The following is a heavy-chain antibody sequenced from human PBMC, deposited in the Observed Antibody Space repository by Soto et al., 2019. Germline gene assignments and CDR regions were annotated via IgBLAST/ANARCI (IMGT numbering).Heavy chain of an antibody. J-gene: IGHJ6*02. CDR3: ARDKDRTKIGGNSSFFLAS. V-gene: IGHV1-69*12. D-gene: IGHD6-6*01. CDR2: IIPIFRRP. CDR1: GGTFSTSA. Sequence: QVQLEQSGAEVKKPGSSVRVSCKASGGTFSTSAISWVRQAPGQGLEWMGGIIPIFRRPDYAQKFQGRVTVTADESTGAAHMELRGLRSDATALYCWARDKDRTKIGGNSSFFLASWGQGNT.